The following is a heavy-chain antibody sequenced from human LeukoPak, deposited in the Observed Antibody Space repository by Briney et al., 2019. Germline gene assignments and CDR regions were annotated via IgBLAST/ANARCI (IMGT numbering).Heavy chain of an antibody. CDR1: GFTFSSYA. Sequence: GGSLRLSCAASGFTFSSYAMSWVRQAPGKGLEWVSAISGSGGSTYYADSVKGRFTIPRDNSKNTLYLQMNSLRAEDTAVYYCAKTIAAAGTGYYYYYGMDVWGQGTTVTVSS. CDR3: AKTIAAAGTGYYYYYGMDV. D-gene: IGHD6-13*01. CDR2: ISGSGGST. J-gene: IGHJ6*02. V-gene: IGHV3-23*01.